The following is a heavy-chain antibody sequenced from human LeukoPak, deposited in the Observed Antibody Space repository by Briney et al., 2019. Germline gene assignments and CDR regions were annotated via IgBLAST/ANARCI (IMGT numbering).Heavy chain of an antibody. CDR2: NYSGGST. D-gene: IGHD5-18*01. CDR1: GFTVSSNY. V-gene: IGHV3-53*01. CDR3: ARVGVGGYSYGYFDY. J-gene: IGHJ4*02. Sequence: GGSLRLSCAASGFTVSSNYMSWVRQAPGKGLEWVSVNYSGGSTYYADSVKGRFTISRDNSKNTLYLQMNSLRAEDTAVYYCARVGVGGYSYGYFDYWGQGTLVTVSS.